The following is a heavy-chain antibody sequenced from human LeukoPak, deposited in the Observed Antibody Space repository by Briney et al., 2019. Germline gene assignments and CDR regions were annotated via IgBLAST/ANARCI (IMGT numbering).Heavy chain of an antibody. V-gene: IGHV3-20*04. CDR1: GFTFDDYG. J-gene: IGHJ6*04. D-gene: IGHD5-18*01. CDR2: INWNGGST. Sequence: GGSLRLSCAASGFTFDDYGMSWVRQAAGKWLEWVSGINWNGGSTGYADSVKGRFTISRDNSKNSLYLQMNSLTAEDTALYYRAGGVQLWQMDVWGKGTTVTVSS. CDR3: AGGVQLWQMDV.